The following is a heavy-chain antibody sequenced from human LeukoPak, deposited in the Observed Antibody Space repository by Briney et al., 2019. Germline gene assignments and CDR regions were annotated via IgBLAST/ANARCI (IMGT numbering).Heavy chain of an antibody. CDR3: AREVLRHFDY. CDR2: ISYDGSNK. CDR1: GFTFSSYA. Sequence: GGSLRLSCAASGFTFSSYAMHGVRQAPGKGLEWVAVISYDGSNKYYADSVKGRFTISRGNSKNTLYLQMNSLRAEDTAVYYCAREVLRHFDYWGQGTLVTVSS. V-gene: IGHV3-30-3*01. D-gene: IGHD3-3*01. J-gene: IGHJ4*02.